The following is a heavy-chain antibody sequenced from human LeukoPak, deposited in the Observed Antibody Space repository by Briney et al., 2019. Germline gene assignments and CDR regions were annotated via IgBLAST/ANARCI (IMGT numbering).Heavy chain of an antibody. CDR2: IYPRDSDT. CDR3: ARHGTLFGGSGSYYGDGRIYYYMDV. V-gene: IGHV5-51*01. CDR1: GYSFTSYW. J-gene: IGHJ6*03. D-gene: IGHD3-10*01. Sequence: GESLKISCRGSGYSFTSYWIAWVRQMPGKGLEWMGIIYPRDSDTRYSPSFQGQVTISADKSISTAYLQWSSLKASGTAMYYCARHGTLFGGSGSYYGDGRIYYYMDVWGKGTTVTVSS.